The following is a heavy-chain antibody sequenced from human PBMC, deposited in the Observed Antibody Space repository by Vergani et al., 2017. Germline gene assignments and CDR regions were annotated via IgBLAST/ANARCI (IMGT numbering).Heavy chain of an antibody. CDR3: ARALKLRXSPFGDYYYYGMDV. CDR2: IYHSGST. J-gene: IGHJ6*02. V-gene: IGHV4-4*02. CDR1: GASISSSNW. D-gene: IGHD3-9*01. Sequence: QLQESGPGLVKPSATLSLTCSVSGASISSSNWWSWVRQPPGKGLQWIGEIYHSGSTNYNPSLKSRVTISVDKSKNQFSLKLSSVTAADTAVYYCARALKLRXSPFGDYYYYGMDVWGQGTTVTVSS.